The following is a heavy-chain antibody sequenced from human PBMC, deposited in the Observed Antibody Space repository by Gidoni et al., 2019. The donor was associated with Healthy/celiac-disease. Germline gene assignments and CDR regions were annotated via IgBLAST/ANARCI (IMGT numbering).Heavy chain of an antibody. CDR2: IWYDGSNN. CDR1: GFTFSSYG. D-gene: IGHD2-2*01. Sequence: QVQLVESGGGVVQPGRYLSLSCAASGFTFSSYGMHWVRQAPGNGLGWVAVIWYDGSNNYYADSVKGRFTTSRDNSKNTLYLQRNSLRAEDTAVYYCARDYYEVVVPAAIYYYGMDVWGQGTTVTVSS. CDR3: ARDYYEVVVPAAIYYYGMDV. V-gene: IGHV3-33*01. J-gene: IGHJ6*02.